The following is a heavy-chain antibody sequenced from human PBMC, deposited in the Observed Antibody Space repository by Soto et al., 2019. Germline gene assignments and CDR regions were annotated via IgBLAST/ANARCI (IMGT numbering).Heavy chain of an antibody. J-gene: IGHJ6*02. V-gene: IGHV3-23*01. CDR2: ISASGGST. D-gene: IGHD1-1*01. Sequence: VQLLESGGGMVERGGSLRLSCAASGSTFSRYAMNWVRQAPGKGLEWVSGISASGGSTYYADFVKGRITISRDNPKSTLYLQMNSLRVDDTGEYYCARDRGTTGMVGYYYGMDVWGRGTTVTVSS. CDR3: ARDRGTTGMVGYYYGMDV. CDR1: GSTFSRYA.